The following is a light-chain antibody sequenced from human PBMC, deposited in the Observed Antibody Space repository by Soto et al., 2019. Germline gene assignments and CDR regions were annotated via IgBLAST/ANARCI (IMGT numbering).Light chain of an antibody. V-gene: IGLV1-36*01. Sequence: QSVLTQPPSVSEAPRQRVTISCSGSSSNIGNNAVNWYQQLPGKAPKLLIYYDDLLPSGVSDRFSGSKSGTSASLAISGLQSEDEADYYCAAWGGSLNGVVFGGGTKLAVL. CDR3: AAWGGSLNGVV. CDR2: YDD. CDR1: SSNIGNNA. J-gene: IGLJ2*01.